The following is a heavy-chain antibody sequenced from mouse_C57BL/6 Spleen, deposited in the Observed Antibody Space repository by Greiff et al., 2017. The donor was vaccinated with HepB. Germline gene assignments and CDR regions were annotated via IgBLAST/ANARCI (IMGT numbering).Heavy chain of an antibody. CDR2: INPSNGGT. V-gene: IGHV1-53*01. D-gene: IGHD2-2*01. Sequence: QVQLQQPGTELVKPGASVKLSCKASGYAFTSYWMHWVKQRPGQGLEWIGNINPSNGGTNYNEKFKSKATLTVDKSSSTAYMQLSSLTSEDSAVYYCARGRRLDYYAMDYWGQGTSVTVSS. CDR1: GYAFTSYW. CDR3: ARGRRLDYYAMDY. J-gene: IGHJ4*01.